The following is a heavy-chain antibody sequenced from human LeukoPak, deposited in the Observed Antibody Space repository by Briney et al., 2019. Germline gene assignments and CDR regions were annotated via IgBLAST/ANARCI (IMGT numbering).Heavy chain of an antibody. D-gene: IGHD1-26*01. V-gene: IGHV4-39*07. CDR3: ARGNIVGAQGAFDI. J-gene: IGHJ3*02. CDR1: GVSISSSSYY. Sequence: PSETLSLTCTVSGVSISSSSYYWGWIRQPPGKGLEWIGSIYYSGSTYYNPSLKSRVTISVDTSKNQFSLKLSSVTAADTAVYYCARGNIVGAQGAFDIWGQGTMVTVSS. CDR2: IYYSGST.